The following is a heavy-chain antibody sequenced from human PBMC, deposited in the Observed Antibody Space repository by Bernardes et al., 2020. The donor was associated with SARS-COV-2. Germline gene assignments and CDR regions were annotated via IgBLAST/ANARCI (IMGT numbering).Heavy chain of an antibody. V-gene: IGHV3-53*01. CDR3: ARAPTIELWLRGYYFDY. Sequence: GGSLRLSRAASGFTVSSSYMSWVRQAPGKGLEWVSLIDSVGNIYNADSVKGRFTISRDNSKNTVYLQMNSLRAEDTAMYYCARAPTIELWLRGYYFDYWGLGTLLTVSS. CDR2: IDSVGNI. J-gene: IGHJ4*02. D-gene: IGHD5-18*01. CDR1: GFTVSSSY.